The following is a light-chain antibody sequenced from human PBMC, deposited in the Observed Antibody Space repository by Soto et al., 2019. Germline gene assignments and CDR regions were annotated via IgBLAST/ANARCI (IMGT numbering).Light chain of an antibody. V-gene: IGKV3-15*01. Sequence: EIVMTQSPATLSVSPGERATLSCRASQSVSSNLAWYQQKPGQAPRLLIYGASTRATGIPARFSGSGSGTEFTLTISSRQSEDFALYYCQQYNNWPQRTFGQGTKADIK. CDR3: QQYNNWPQRT. J-gene: IGKJ1*01. CDR1: QSVSSN. CDR2: GAS.